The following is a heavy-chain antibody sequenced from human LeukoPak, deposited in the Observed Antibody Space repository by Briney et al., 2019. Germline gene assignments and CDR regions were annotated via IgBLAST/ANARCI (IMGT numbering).Heavy chain of an antibody. CDR1: GGTFSSYA. CDR3: ASRLALYNWNSLDY. D-gene: IGHD1-7*01. V-gene: IGHV1-69*13. Sequence: SVKVSCKASGGTFSSYAISWVRQAPGQGLEWMGGIIPIFGTANYAQKFQGRVTITADESTSTAYMELSSLRSEDTAVYYCASRLALYNWNSLDYWGQGTLVTVSS. CDR2: IIPIFGTA. J-gene: IGHJ4*02.